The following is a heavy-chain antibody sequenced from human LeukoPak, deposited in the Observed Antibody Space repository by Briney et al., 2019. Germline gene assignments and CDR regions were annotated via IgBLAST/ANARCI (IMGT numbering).Heavy chain of an antibody. V-gene: IGHV3-49*04. D-gene: IGHD2-2*01. J-gene: IGHJ4*02. CDR3: TRDYDYCSSTSCYVYYFDY. Sequence: GGSLRLSCAASRFTFSSYVMSWVRQAPGKGLEWVGFIRSKAYGGTTEYAASVKGRFTISRDDSKSIAYLQMNSLKTEDTAVYYCTRDYDYCSSTSCYVYYFDYWGQGTLVTVSS. CDR1: RFTFSSYV. CDR2: IRSKAYGGTT.